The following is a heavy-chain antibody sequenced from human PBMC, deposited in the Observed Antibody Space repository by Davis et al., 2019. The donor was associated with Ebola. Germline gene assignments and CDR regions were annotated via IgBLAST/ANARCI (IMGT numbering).Heavy chain of an antibody. D-gene: IGHD3-10*01. CDR2: SSAYNGHT. CDR1: GYTFPRYG. CDR3: ARGYYYGPGSYLDY. V-gene: IGHV1-18*01. Sequence: ASVKVSCKASGYTFPRYGITWVRQAPGQGLEWMGWSSAYNGHTKYAQKLQGRVTMTTDTSTSTAYMDLRSLRSNDTAVYYCARGYYYGPGSYLDYWGQGTLITVSS. J-gene: IGHJ4*02.